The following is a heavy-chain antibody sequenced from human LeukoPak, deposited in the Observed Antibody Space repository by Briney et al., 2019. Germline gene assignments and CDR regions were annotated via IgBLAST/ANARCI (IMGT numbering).Heavy chain of an antibody. V-gene: IGHV4-39*01. CDR2: IYYSAST. D-gene: IGHD6-13*01. Sequence: WIGSIYYSASTYYNPSLKSRVTISVDTSKNQFSLKLTSVTAADTAVFYCARSIAAADWFDPWGQGILVTVSS. J-gene: IGHJ5*02. CDR3: ARSIAAADWFDP.